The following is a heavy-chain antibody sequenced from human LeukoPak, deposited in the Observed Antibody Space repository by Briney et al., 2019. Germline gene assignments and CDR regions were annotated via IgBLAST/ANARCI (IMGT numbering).Heavy chain of an antibody. Sequence: GGSLRLSCAASGFTFSSYGMHWVRQAPGKGLEWVAFIRYDGSNKYYADSVKGRFTISRDNSKNTLYLQMNSLRAEDTAVYYCAKDIGTVTLFPRVRPRMDVWGKGTTVTVSS. CDR1: GFTFSSYG. V-gene: IGHV3-30*02. J-gene: IGHJ6*03. CDR2: IRYDGSNK. CDR3: AKDIGTVTLFPRVRPRMDV. D-gene: IGHD4-17*01.